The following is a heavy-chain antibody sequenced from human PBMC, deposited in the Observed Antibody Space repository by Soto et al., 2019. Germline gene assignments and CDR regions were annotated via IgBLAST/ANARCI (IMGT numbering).Heavy chain of an antibody. Sequence: PSETLSLTCTVSGGSITSYNWNWLRQPPGKALEWIGYVYNSGSTNYNPSLKSRVTISVDTSKNLFSLKVNSLTAADTAVYYCARRAVVAVTGSLDNWLDPWGQGILVTVS. J-gene: IGHJ5*02. CDR3: ARRAVVAVTGSLDNWLDP. CDR2: VYNSGST. D-gene: IGHD2-21*01. V-gene: IGHV4-59*01. CDR1: GGSITSYN.